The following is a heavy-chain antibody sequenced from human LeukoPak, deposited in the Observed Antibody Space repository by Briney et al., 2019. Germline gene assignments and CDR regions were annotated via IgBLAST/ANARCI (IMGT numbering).Heavy chain of an antibody. V-gene: IGHV1-46*01. CDR3: SRDHEYYYGSGSYYPGGCNY. D-gene: IGHD3-10*01. CDR1: GYTFTSYY. J-gene: IGHJ4*02. Sequence: ASVKVSCKASGYTFTSYYMHWVRQAPGQGLEWMGIINPSGGSTSYAQKFQGRVTMTRDTSTSTVYMELSSLRSEDTAVYYCSRDHEYYYGSGSYYPGGCNYWGQGTLVTVSS. CDR2: INPSGGST.